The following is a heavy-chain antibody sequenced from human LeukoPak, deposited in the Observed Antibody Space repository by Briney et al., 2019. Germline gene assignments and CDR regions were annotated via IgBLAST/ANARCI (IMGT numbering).Heavy chain of an antibody. CDR2: IIPIFGTA. J-gene: IGHJ5*02. CDR3: ARDSKSIAAAGTWFDP. Sequence: SVKVSCKASGGTFSSYAISWVRQAPGQGLEWMGGIIPIFGTANYAQKFQGRVTITADESTSTAYMQLSSLRSEDTAVYYRARDSKSIAAAGTWFDPWGQGTLVTVSS. CDR1: GGTFSSYA. V-gene: IGHV1-69*01. D-gene: IGHD6-13*01.